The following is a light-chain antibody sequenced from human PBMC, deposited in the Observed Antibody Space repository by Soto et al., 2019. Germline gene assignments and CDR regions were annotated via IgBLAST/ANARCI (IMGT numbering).Light chain of an antibody. Sequence: EIVLTQSPATLSLSPGERATLSCRASQSVSSYLAWYQQKPGKAPRLLIYDASNRATGIPARFSGSGSGTDFTLTISSLEPEDFAVYYCQQRSNWPPLSTFGQGTRLEIK. CDR3: QQRSNWPPLST. CDR1: QSVSSY. V-gene: IGKV3-11*01. J-gene: IGKJ5*01. CDR2: DAS.